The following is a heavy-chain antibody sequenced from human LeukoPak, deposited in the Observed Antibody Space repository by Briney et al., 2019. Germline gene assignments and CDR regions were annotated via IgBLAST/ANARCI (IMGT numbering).Heavy chain of an antibody. D-gene: IGHD3-22*01. CDR2: IYYSGST. V-gene: IGHV4-30-4*08. J-gene: IGHJ4*02. CDR3: ARGVYYDSSGYPDY. Sequence: PSETLSLTCTVSGGSISSSSYYWGWIRQPPGKGLEWIGYIYYSGSTYYNPSLKSRVTISVDTSKNQFSLKLSSVTAADTAVYYCARGVYYDSSGYPDYWGQGTLVTVSS. CDR1: GGSISSSSYY.